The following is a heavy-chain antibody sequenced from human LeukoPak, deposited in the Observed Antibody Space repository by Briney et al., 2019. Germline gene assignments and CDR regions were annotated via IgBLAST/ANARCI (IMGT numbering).Heavy chain of an antibody. J-gene: IGHJ6*03. D-gene: IGHD2-15*01. CDR2: IYYSGST. V-gene: IGHV4-39*02. CDR1: GGSISSSSYY. CDR3: ARENCSGGSCYSIYYYYYMDV. Sequence: SETLSLTCTVSGGSISSSSYYWGWIRQPPGKGLEWVGSIYYSGSTYYNPSLKSRVTISVDTSKNQFSLKLSSVTAADTAVYYCARENCSGGSCYSIYYYYYMDVWGKGTTVTVSS.